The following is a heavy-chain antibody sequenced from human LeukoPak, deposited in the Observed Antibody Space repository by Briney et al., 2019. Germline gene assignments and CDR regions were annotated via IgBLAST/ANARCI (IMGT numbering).Heavy chain of an antibody. CDR1: GFTFSSYD. CDR2: IRYDGSNK. Sequence: GGSLRLSCAASGFTFSSYDMHWVRQAPGKGLEWVAFIRYDGSNKQYADSVKGRFTISRDNSKNTLYLQMNSLRTEDTAVYYCAKELLKTYYCGSGSYSFDYWGQGTLVTVSS. CDR3: AKELLKTYYCGSGSYSFDY. D-gene: IGHD3-10*01. J-gene: IGHJ4*02. V-gene: IGHV3-30*02.